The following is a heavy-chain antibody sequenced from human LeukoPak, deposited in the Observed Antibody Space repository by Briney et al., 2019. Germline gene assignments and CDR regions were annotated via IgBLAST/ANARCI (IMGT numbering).Heavy chain of an antibody. Sequence: ASVKVSCKASGYTFTSYAMHWVRQAPGQRLEWMGWINAGNGNTKYSQKFQGRVTITADESTSTAYMELSSLRSEDTAVYYCARGTIFGAPMNYYYYGMDVWGQGTTVTVSS. J-gene: IGHJ6*02. CDR1: GYTFTSYA. V-gene: IGHV1-3*01. CDR2: INAGNGNT. D-gene: IGHD3-3*01. CDR3: ARGTIFGAPMNYYYYGMDV.